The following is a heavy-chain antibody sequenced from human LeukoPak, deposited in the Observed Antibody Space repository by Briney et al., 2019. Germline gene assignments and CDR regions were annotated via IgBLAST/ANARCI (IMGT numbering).Heavy chain of an antibody. V-gene: IGHV4-59*08. CDR1: GGSISSYY. CDR2: IYYSGST. J-gene: IGHJ4*02. CDR3: ARLLPLASAYYFGY. Sequence: SETLSLTCTVSGGSISSYYWSWIRQPPGKGLEWIGYIYYSGSTNYNPSLKSRVTISVDTSKNQFSLKLSSVTAADTAVYYCARLLPLASAYYFGYWGQGTLVTVSS.